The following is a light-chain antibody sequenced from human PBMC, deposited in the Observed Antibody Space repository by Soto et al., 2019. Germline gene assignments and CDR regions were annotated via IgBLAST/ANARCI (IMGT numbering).Light chain of an antibody. CDR3: QQYFSTPWT. Sequence: DIVMTQSPDSLAVSLGERATINCKSSQSVLYSSNNQNYLAWYQQKPRKPPKLLIYWASTRESGVPDRFSGSGSGTDFTLTISILQAEDVAVYYCQQYFSTPWTFGQVTKVEIK. CDR2: WAS. V-gene: IGKV4-1*01. CDR1: QSVLYSSNNQNY. J-gene: IGKJ1*01.